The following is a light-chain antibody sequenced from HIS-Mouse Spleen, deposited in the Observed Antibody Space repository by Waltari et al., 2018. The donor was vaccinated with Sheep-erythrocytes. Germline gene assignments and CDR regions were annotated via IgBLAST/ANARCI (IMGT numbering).Light chain of an antibody. CDR2: EGS. CDR1: SSDVGSYNL. J-gene: IGLJ3*02. V-gene: IGLV2-23*01. CDR3: CSYAGSSTPWV. Sequence: QSALTQPASVSGSPGQSITISCTGTSSDVGSYNLVSWDQQHPGKAPKLMIYEGSNRPSGVSNRFSGSKSGNTASLTISGLQAEDEADYYCCSYAGSSTPWVFGGGTKLTVL.